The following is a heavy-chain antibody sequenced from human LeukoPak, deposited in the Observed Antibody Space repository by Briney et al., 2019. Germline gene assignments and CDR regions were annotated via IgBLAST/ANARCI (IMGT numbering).Heavy chain of an antibody. CDR2: IYYSGST. CDR3: ARDKQLHDFWSGFSFDI. V-gene: IGHV4-59*01. CDR1: GGSISSYY. J-gene: IGHJ3*02. Sequence: SGTLSLTCTVSGGSISSYYWSWIRQPPGKGLEWIGYIYYSGSTNYNPSLKSRVTISVDTSKNQFSLKLSSVTAADTAVYYCARDKQLHDFWSGFSFDIWGQGTMVTVSS. D-gene: IGHD3-3*01.